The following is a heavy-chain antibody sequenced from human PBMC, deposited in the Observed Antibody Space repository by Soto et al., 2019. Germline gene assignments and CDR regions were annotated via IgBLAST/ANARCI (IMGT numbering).Heavy chain of an antibody. CDR1: GFTFSSYA. J-gene: IGHJ4*02. Sequence: EVQLLESGGGLVQPGGSLRLSCAASGFTFSSYAMSWVRQAPGQGLEWVSAISGSGGSTYYADSVKGRFTISRDNSKNTLYLHMNSLRAEDTAVYYCAKDSNLLLCFGELQDSDYFDYWGQGTLVTVSS. CDR2: ISGSGGST. V-gene: IGHV3-23*01. D-gene: IGHD3-10*01. CDR3: AKDSNLLLCFGELQDSDYFDY.